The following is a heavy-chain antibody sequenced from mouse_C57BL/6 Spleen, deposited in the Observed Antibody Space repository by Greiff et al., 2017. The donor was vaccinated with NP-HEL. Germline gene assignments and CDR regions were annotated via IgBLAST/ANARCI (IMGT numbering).Heavy chain of an antibody. V-gene: IGHV5-4*01. CDR1: GFTFSSYA. CDR2: ISDGGSYT. CDR3: ARDGVYYGEGFAY. J-gene: IGHJ3*01. D-gene: IGHD1-1*01. Sequence: EVQVVESGGGLVKPGGSLKLSCAASGFTFSSYAMSWVRQTPEKRLEWVATISDGGSYTYYPDNVKGRFTISRDNAKNNLYLQMSHLKSEDTAMYYCARDGVYYGEGFAYWGQGTLVTVSA.